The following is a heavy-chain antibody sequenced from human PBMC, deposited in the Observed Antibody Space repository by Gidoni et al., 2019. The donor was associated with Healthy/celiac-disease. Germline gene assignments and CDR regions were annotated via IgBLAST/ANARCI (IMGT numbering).Heavy chain of an antibody. Sequence: QVQLQESGPGLVKPSQTLSLTCSFSVGSITSVSYSSSWIRQHPGKGLEWIGYTYYSGSPYYNPSLKSRVTRSVDTSKNQFSLKLSAVTAADTAVYYCARGRVYVYDSNGAPDRYFDLWGRGTLVTVSS. J-gene: IGHJ2*01. CDR1: VGSITSVSYS. CDR2: TYYSGSP. CDR3: ARGRVYVYDSNGAPDRYFDL. D-gene: IGHD3-22*01. V-gene: IGHV4-31*03.